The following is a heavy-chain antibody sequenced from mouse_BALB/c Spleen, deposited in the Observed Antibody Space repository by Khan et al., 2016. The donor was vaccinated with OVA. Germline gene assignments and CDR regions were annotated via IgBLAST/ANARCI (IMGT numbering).Heavy chain of an antibody. Sequence: VQLKESGPGLVAPSQSLSITCTVSGFSLTSYGVHWVRQPPGKGLEWLGVIWTGGSTNYNSALMSRLSISKDNSKSQVFLKMNSLQTDDTAMYDCARYYGNYGWYCDVWGAVTTVTVSS. CDR1: GFSLTSYG. J-gene: IGHJ1*01. D-gene: IGHD2-1*01. CDR3: ARYYGNYGWYCDV. CDR2: IWTGGST. V-gene: IGHV2-9*02.